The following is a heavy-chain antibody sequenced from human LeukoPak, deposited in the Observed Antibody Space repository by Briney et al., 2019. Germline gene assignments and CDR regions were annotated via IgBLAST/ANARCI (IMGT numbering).Heavy chain of an antibody. J-gene: IGHJ4*02. Sequence: ASVKVSCRASGYPFTGYYMHWVRQAPGQGLDWMGWINPNSGDTNYAQKFHGRVTMTSDPSINTAYMELSRLTSDDTAVYHCAIVADGYYFDYWGQGTLVTVSS. CDR3: AIVADGYYFDY. V-gene: IGHV1-2*02. D-gene: IGHD6-25*01. CDR2: INPNSGDT. CDR1: GYPFTGYY.